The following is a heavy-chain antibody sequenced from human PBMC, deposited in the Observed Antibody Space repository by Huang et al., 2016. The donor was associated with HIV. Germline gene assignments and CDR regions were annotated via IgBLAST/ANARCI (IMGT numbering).Heavy chain of an antibody. CDR1: GGSISSSSYY. J-gene: IGHJ6*03. CDR3: ARVVAHYYYYMDV. Sequence: QLQLQESGPGLVKPSEILSLTCTVSGGSISSSSYYWGWIRQPPGKGLEWIGSIYYSGSTYYNPSLKSRVTISVDTSKNQFSLKLSSVTAADTAVYYCARVVAHYYYYMDVWGKGTTVTVSS. CDR2: IYYSGST. V-gene: IGHV4-39*01. D-gene: IGHD2-15*01.